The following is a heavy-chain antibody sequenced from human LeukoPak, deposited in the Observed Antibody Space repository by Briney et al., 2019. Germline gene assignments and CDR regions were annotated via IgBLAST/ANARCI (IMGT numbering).Heavy chain of an antibody. V-gene: IGHV4-59*08. CDR2: IYYSGST. CDR3: ARLNGDYDILPSLNWFDP. CDR1: DGSISSYY. J-gene: IGHJ5*02. D-gene: IGHD3-9*01. Sequence: SETLSLTCTVSDGSISSYYWSWIRQPPGKGLEWIGYIYYSGSTNYNPSLKSRVTISVDTSKNQFSLKLSSVTAADTAVYYCARLNGDYDILPSLNWFDPWGQGTLVTVSS.